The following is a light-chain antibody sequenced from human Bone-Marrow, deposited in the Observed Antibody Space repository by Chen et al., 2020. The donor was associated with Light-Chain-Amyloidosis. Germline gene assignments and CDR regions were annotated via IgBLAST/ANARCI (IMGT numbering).Light chain of an antibody. CDR1: DLPTKN. CDR3: QSADSSSTYEVV. V-gene: IGLV3-25*03. J-gene: IGLJ2*01. Sequence: SSVPTPPPSVSVSPGQTARIPCSGVDLPTKNAYWYQLKPGQAPVLVIHTDTERPSGISERFSGSSSGTTATLTISRVQAEDEADYHCQSADSSSTYEVVFGRGTKLTVL. CDR2: TDT.